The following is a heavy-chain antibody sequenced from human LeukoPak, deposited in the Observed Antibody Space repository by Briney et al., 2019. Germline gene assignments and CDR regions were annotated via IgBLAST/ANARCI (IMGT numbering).Heavy chain of an antibody. CDR1: GGSISSYH. Sequence: ASETLSLTCTVSGGSISSYHWSWIRQPAGKGLEWIGRTHSSGSTNYNPSLKSRVTMSIDTSKNQFSLKLTSVTAADTAVYYYARDGLYSYGYSYFDYWGQGTLVTVSS. CDR2: THSSGST. CDR3: ARDGLYSYGYSYFDY. V-gene: IGHV4-4*07. J-gene: IGHJ4*02. D-gene: IGHD5-18*01.